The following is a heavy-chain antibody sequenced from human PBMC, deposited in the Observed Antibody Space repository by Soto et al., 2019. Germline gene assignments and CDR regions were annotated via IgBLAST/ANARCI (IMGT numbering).Heavy chain of an antibody. V-gene: IGHV3-23*01. CDR3: ARDHRTIFGVVTRFDY. CDR1: GFPFNNYA. D-gene: IGHD3-3*01. Sequence: GGSLRLSCAGSGFPFNNYAINWVRQGPGKGLEWVAASTGPGGSTYNEDSVKGRFTVSRDNSKKTVYLQLDGLRSDDTAVYYCARDHRTIFGVVTRFDYWGQGTLVTVSS. J-gene: IGHJ4*02. CDR2: STGPGGST.